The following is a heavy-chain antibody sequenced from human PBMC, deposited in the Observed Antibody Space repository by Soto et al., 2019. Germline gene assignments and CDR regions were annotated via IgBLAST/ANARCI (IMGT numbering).Heavy chain of an antibody. D-gene: IGHD2-21*01. V-gene: IGHV4-30-4*01. Sequence: QVQLQESGPGLVQPSQTLSLTCTVSGGSISSGDYYWNWIRQPPGKGLEWIGNIFFRGSTHYNPSLKSRVFFSVDTSKNQFSLRLASVTAADTAVYYCARVITADDAFDVWGQGTMVFVS. CDR1: GGSISSGDYY. CDR2: IFFRGST. CDR3: ARVITADDAFDV. J-gene: IGHJ3*01.